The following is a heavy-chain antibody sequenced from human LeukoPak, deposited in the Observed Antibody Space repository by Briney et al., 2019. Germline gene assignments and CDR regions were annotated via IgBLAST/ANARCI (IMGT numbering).Heavy chain of an antibody. J-gene: IGHJ6*03. CDR3: ARALIVTPASCYMDV. CDR2: INESGDT. Sequence: KASETLSLTCAVFGGSFSGYYGSWIRQAPGKGLEWIGEINESGDTKYNPSLKSRVTISVDTSKNQFSLNVKSVTAADTAVYYCARALIVTPASCYMDVWGKGTTVTVSS. CDR1: GGSFSGYY. V-gene: IGHV4-34*01. D-gene: IGHD3-22*01.